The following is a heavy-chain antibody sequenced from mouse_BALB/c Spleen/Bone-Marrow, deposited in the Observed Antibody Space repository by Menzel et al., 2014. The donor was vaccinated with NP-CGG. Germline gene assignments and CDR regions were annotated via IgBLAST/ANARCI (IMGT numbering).Heavy chain of an antibody. J-gene: IGHJ3*01. V-gene: IGHV2-5-1*01. Sequence: VKLVESGPSLVQPSQSLSITCTVSGFSLTNYGIYWVRQPPGKGLEWLGVIWRGGTTDYNAAFMPRLSITKDNSKSQVFFKMNSLQADDTAIYYCAKGHYGSSPFAYWGQGTLVTVSA. CDR1: GFSLTNYG. CDR2: IWRGGTT. CDR3: AKGHYGSSPFAY. D-gene: IGHD1-1*01.